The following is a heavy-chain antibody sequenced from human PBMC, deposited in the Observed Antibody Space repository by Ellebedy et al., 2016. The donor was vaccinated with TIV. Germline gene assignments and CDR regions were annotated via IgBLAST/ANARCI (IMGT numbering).Heavy chain of an antibody. J-gene: IGHJ3*02. V-gene: IGHV1-69*13. CDR3: ARDLSGSYYGGMAFDI. Sequence: AASVKVSCKASGGTFRSCAISWARQPPGQGLEWMGAVNPNFRTTDYAQKFQGRVTITADESTSTAYMEMSSLRSEDTAVYYCARDLSGSYYGGMAFDIWGQGTMVTVSS. CDR2: VNPNFRTT. CDR1: GGTFRSCA. D-gene: IGHD1-26*01.